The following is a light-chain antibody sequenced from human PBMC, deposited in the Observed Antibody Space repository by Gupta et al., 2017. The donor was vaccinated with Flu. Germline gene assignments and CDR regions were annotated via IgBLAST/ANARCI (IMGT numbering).Light chain of an antibody. CDR3: QQYGSSPIT. CDR2: GAS. V-gene: IGKV3-20*01. CDR1: RSVTSGY. J-gene: IGKJ4*01. Sequence: GTLSLSPGERGTLSCRASRSVTSGYVAWYQQTPGQAPRLLIYGASRRATGIPDRFSGSGSVTDFSLTISRLEPEDFAVYFCQQYGSSPITFGGGTKLESK.